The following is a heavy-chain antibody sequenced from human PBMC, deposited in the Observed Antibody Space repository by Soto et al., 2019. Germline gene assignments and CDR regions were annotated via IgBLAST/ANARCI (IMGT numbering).Heavy chain of an antibody. Sequence: GGSLRLSCAASGFTFSSYGMHWVRQAPGKGLEWVAVIWYDGSNKYYADSVKGRFTISRDNSKNTLYLQMNSLRAEDTAVYYCARVPESYDYTGLGAFDIWGQGTMVTVSS. CDR3: ARVPESYDYTGLGAFDI. D-gene: IGHD2-8*02. V-gene: IGHV3-33*01. J-gene: IGHJ3*02. CDR1: GFTFSSYG. CDR2: IWYDGSNK.